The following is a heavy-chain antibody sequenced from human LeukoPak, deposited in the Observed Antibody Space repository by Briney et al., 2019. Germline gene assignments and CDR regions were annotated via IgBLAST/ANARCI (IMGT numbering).Heavy chain of an antibody. V-gene: IGHV3-48*03. D-gene: IGHD3-16*01. CDR1: GFTFSSYE. Sequence: GGSLRLSCAASGFTFSSYEMNWVRQAPGKGLEWVSYISSSGSTTYYADSVKGRFTISRDNAKNSLYLQMNSLRAEDTAVYYCARDRFWGMVAYYYTDVWGKGTTVTVSS. J-gene: IGHJ6*03. CDR3: ARDRFWGMVAYYYTDV. CDR2: ISSSGSTT.